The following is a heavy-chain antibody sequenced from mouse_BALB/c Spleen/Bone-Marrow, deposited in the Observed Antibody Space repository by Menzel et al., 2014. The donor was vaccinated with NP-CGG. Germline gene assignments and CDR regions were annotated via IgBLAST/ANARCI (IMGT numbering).Heavy chain of an antibody. CDR1: GYTFTDYN. CDR3: ARGVYYDYDVWFAN. J-gene: IGHJ3*01. V-gene: IGHV1S29*02. D-gene: IGHD2-4*01. CDR2: IYPYNGNI. Sequence: EVQRVESGPELVKPGASVKISCKASGYTFTDYNMHWVKQNHGKSLEWIGYIYPYNGNIGYNQKFKSKATLTVDNSSSTAYMELPSLTSEDSAVYYCARGVYYDYDVWFANWGQGTLVTVSA.